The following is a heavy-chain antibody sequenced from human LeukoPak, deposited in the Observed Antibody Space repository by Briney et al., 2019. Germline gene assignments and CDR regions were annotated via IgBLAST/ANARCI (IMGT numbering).Heavy chain of an antibody. V-gene: IGHV3-21*01. CDR2: ISYTGTYI. D-gene: IGHD3-10*01. J-gene: IGHJ4*02. CDR3: AREDKFGELTH. CDR1: AFSLSAYN. Sequence: PGGSLRLSCAASAFSLSAYNMNWVRQAPGKGLEWVSSISYTGTYIYYADSVKGRFTISRDNAQNSLYLQMNSLRAEDTAVYYCAREDKFGELTHWGQGTLVTVSS.